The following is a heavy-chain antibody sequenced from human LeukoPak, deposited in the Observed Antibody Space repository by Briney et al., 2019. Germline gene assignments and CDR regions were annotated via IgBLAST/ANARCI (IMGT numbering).Heavy chain of an antibody. D-gene: IGHD2-15*01. CDR1: GYTFTSYG. J-gene: IGHJ4*02. Sequence: ASVKVSCKASGYTFTSYGISWVRQAPGQGLEWMGWISAYNGNTNYAQKLQGRVTMTTDTSTSTAYMELRSLRSDDTAVYYCARDCSGGSCYSTVDYWGQGTLVTVPS. CDR3: ARDCSGGSCYSTVDY. V-gene: IGHV1-18*04. CDR2: ISAYNGNT.